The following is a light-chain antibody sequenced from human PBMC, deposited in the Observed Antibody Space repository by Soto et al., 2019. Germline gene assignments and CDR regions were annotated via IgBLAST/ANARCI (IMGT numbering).Light chain of an antibody. Sequence: QSALTQPPSASGSPGQSGTISCTGTSSDVGGYNYVSWYQQHPGKAPKLMIYEVSKRPSGVPDRFSGSKSGNTASLTVSGLQAEDEDDYYCSSYAGSDTPFVFGTGTKLTVL. V-gene: IGLV2-8*01. J-gene: IGLJ1*01. CDR2: EVS. CDR1: SSDVGGYNY. CDR3: SSYAGSDTPFV.